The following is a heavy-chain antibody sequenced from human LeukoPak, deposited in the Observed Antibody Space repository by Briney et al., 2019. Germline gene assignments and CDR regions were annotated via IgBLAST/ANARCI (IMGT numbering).Heavy chain of an antibody. V-gene: IGHV3-74*01. J-gene: IGHJ4*02. CDR1: GFTLRSYW. CDR2: INSVGTST. CDR3: VRDIQTSSVEFDY. D-gene: IGHD6-6*01. Sequence: GGSLRLSCEVSGFTLRSYWMYWVRQAPGKGLVWVSRINSVGTSTSYADSVKGRFTISRDNAKNTLYLQMNSLRAEDTAVYYCVRDIQTSSVEFDYWGQGTLVTVSS.